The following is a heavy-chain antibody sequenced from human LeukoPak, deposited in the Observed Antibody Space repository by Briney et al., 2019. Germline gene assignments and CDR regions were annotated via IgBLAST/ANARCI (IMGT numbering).Heavy chain of an antibody. D-gene: IGHD3-10*01. J-gene: IGHJ4*02. CDR1: GGSISSYY. CDR2: IYYSGST. V-gene: IGHV4-59*08. Sequence: SETLSLTCTVPGGSISSYYWSWIRQPPGKGLEWIGYIYYSGSTNYNPSLKSRVTISVDTSKNQFSLKLSSVTAADTAVYYCAVPSTGSYSFDYWGQGTLVTVSS. CDR3: AVPSTGSYSFDY.